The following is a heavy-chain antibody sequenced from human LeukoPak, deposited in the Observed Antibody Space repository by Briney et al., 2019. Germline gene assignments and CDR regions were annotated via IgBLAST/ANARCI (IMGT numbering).Heavy chain of an antibody. V-gene: IGHV1-2*02. D-gene: IGHD6-19*01. J-gene: IGHJ1*01. Sequence: ASVKVPCKASGYTFTGYYMHWVRQAPGQGLEWMGWINPNSGGTNYAQKFQGRVTMTRDTSISTAYMELSRLRSDDTAVYYCARVGYSSGWYGYFQHWGQGTLVTVSS. CDR2: INPNSGGT. CDR3: ARVGYSSGWYGYFQH. CDR1: GYTFTGYY.